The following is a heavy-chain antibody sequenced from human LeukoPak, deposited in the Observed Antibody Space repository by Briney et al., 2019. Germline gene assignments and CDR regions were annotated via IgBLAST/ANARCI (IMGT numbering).Heavy chain of an antibody. CDR2: INPNSGGT. V-gene: IGHV1-2*02. CDR1: GYTSTGYY. CDR3: ARDVAEMATTYYYYYGMDV. Sequence: ASVKVSCKASGYTSTGYYMHWVRQAPGQGLEWMGWINPNSGGTNYAQKFQGRVTMTRDTSISTAYMELSRLRSEDTAVYYCARDVAEMATTYYYYYGMDVWGQGTTVTVSS. D-gene: IGHD5-24*01. J-gene: IGHJ6*02.